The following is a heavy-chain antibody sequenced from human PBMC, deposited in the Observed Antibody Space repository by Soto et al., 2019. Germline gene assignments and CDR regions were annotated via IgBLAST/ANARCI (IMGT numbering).Heavy chain of an antibody. CDR1: GYAFTSYG. CDR3: ARGSSGWYRNAFDI. V-gene: IGHV1-18*01. Sequence: GASEKVSCKASGYAFTSYGISWVRQAPGQGLEWMGWISAYNGNTNYAQKLQGRVTMTTDTSTSTAYMELRSLRSDDTAVYYCARGSSGWYRNAFDIWGQGTMVTVSS. J-gene: IGHJ3*02. CDR2: ISAYNGNT. D-gene: IGHD6-19*01.